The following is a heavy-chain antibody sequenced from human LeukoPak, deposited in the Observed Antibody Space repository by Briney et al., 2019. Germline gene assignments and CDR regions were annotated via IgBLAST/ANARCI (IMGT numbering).Heavy chain of an antibody. D-gene: IGHD4-11*01. CDR3: ARDGAVSTGGYYSYYYGMDV. Sequence: PGGSLTLSCAASGFTVSSSYMNWVRQAPAKGLDWVSVIYSCDSTYYYDSVKGKFTISIDNSKNTLYLQLNRLRSEDTAVYYCARDGAVSTGGYYSYYYGMDVWGQGPTVRVSS. CDR1: GFTVSSSY. J-gene: IGHJ6*02. CDR2: IYSCDST. V-gene: IGHV3-53*05.